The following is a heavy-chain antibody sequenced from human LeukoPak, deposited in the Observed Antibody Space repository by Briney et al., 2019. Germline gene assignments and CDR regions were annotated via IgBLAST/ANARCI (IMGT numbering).Heavy chain of an antibody. CDR3: ARGSGSYFDY. D-gene: IGHD1-26*01. CDR2: IYYSGST. Sequence: SETLSLTCTVSGGPISSSSYYWGWIRQPPGKGLEWVGSIYYSGSTYYNPSLKHRVTISVDTSKNQFSLKLSSVTAADTAVYYCARGSGSYFDYWGQGTLVTVSS. CDR1: GGPISSSSYY. V-gene: IGHV4-39*07. J-gene: IGHJ4*02.